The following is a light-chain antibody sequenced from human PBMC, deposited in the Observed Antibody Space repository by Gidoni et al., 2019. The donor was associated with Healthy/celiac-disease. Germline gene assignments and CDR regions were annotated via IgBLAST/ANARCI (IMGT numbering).Light chain of an antibody. J-gene: IGKJ1*01. Sequence: EIVLTQTPATLSVSPGETATLSCRASQSVSRYLAWYQQKPGQAPRLLIYDASNRATGIPARFSGSGSGTDFTLTISSLEPEDFAVYYCQQRSNWPWTFGQGTKVEIK. CDR1: QSVSRY. V-gene: IGKV3-11*01. CDR2: DAS. CDR3: QQRSNWPWT.